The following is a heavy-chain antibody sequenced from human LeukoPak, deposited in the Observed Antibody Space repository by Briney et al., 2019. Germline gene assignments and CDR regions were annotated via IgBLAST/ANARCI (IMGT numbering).Heavy chain of an antibody. CDR1: GYSFTSNY. CDR2: IYPRDGST. V-gene: IGHV1-46*01. Sequence: ASVKVSCKVSGYSFTSNYIHWVRQAPGQGLEWMGMIYPRDGSTSYAQRFRDRVTVTRDTSTSTVHMELSGLRSENTAVYYCARDQEGFDYWGQGTLVTVS. CDR3: ARDQEGFDY. J-gene: IGHJ4*02.